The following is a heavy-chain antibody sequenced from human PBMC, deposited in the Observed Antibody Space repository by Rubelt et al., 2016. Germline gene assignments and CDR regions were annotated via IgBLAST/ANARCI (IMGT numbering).Heavy chain of an antibody. D-gene: IGHD6-13*01. Sequence: QLQLRESGPGLVTPSETLSLTCTVSGGSISSSYSFGGWIRQPPGKGLAWIGIMHSRGFTYTTPSLKIRFTISVDPSKNQMLLRRSDVTAADTAVYYCARQGLLEYSSSPDGIDYWGQGTLVTVSS. CDR1: GGSISSSYSF. CDR3: ARQGLLEYSSSPDGIDY. CDR2: MHSRGFT. J-gene: IGHJ4*02. V-gene: IGHV4-39*01.